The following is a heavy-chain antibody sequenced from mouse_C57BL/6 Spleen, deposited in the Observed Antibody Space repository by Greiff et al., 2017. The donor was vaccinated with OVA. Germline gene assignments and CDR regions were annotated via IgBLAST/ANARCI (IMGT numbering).Heavy chain of an antibody. J-gene: IGHJ2*01. CDR2: INPGSGGT. V-gene: IGHV1-54*01. CDR1: GYAFTNYL. Sequence: QVQLQQSGAELVRPGTSVKVSCKASGYAFTNYLIEWVKQRPGQGLEWIGVINPGSGGTNYNEKFKGKATLAADKSSSTAYMQLSSLTSEDSAVYFCARGGVYNYFDYWGQGTTLTVSS. CDR3: ARGGVYNYFDY. D-gene: IGHD2-1*01.